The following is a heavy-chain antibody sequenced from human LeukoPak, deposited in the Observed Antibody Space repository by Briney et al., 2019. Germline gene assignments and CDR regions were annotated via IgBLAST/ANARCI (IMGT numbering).Heavy chain of an antibody. CDR2: IYYSGTI. CDR1: GGSISRGSDY. Sequence: SETLSLTCTVSGGSISRGSDYWGWIRQPPGKGLEWIVSIYYSGTIYYNPSLTSRVTISIDTSKNQFSLKLSSVTAADTAVYYCARHRGRYYGEFDYWGQGTLVTVSS. V-gene: IGHV4-39*01. J-gene: IGHJ4*02. CDR3: ARHRGRYYGEFDY. D-gene: IGHD1-26*01.